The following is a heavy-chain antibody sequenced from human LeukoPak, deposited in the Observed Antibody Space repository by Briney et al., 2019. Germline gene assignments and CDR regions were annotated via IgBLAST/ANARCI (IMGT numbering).Heavy chain of an antibody. D-gene: IGHD3-22*01. CDR1: GFTFSTYA. CDR3: ARPAYYYNSREDAFDF. Sequence: GGSLRLPCAASGFTFSTYAMSWVRQAPGKGLEWVSAIVGSGGSTYYADSVKGRFTISRDNSKNTLYLQMNSLRAEDTAIYYCARPAYYYNSREDAFDFWGQGTMVTVSS. J-gene: IGHJ3*01. V-gene: IGHV3-23*01. CDR2: IVGSGGST.